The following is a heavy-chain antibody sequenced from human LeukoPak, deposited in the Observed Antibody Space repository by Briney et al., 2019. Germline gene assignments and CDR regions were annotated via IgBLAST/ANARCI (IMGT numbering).Heavy chain of an antibody. CDR3: ARDLNWNQVDY. D-gene: IGHD1-1*01. Sequence: GGSLRLSCAASGFTFSNYWMHWIRQAPGKGPVWLSRINFGGTTTTYADSVKGRFTISRDNAKNTLYLQMNNLRVDDAGVYYCARDLNWNQVDYCGQGTLVAVSS. J-gene: IGHJ4*02. V-gene: IGHV3-74*01. CDR1: GFTFSNYW. CDR2: INFGGTTT.